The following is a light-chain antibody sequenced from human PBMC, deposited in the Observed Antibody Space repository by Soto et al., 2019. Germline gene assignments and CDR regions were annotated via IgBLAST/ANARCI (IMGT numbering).Light chain of an antibody. CDR2: DAT. CDR3: QQRSDWPPFT. Sequence: ETFLTQSPATLSLSPGESATLSCRASQSVNNLLAWYQQKPGQAPRLLIYDATKRATGVPDKFRGSGSGTDFTLPIASLEPEDFAVYYWQQRSDWPPFTFGPGTKVDVK. CDR1: QSVNNL. V-gene: IGKV3-11*01. J-gene: IGKJ3*01.